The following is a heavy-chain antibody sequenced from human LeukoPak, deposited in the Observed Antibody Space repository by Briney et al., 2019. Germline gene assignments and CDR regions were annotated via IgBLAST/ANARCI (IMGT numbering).Heavy chain of an antibody. J-gene: IGHJ3*02. D-gene: IGHD3-9*01. CDR3: AREETLGYDILTGSNAFDI. Sequence: PGGSLRLSCAASGFTFSDYYMSWIRQAPGKGLEWVSYISSSGSTIYYADSVKGRFTISRDNAKNSLYLQMNSLRAEDTAVYYCAREETLGYDILTGSNAFDIWGQGTMVTVSS. V-gene: IGHV3-11*01. CDR1: GFTFSDYY. CDR2: ISSSGSTI.